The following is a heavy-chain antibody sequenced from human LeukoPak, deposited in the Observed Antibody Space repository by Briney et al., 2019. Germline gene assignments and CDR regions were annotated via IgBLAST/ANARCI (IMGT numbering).Heavy chain of an antibody. Sequence: SQTLSLTCTVSGGSISSGGYYWSWIPQHPGKGLEWIGYIYYSGSTYYNPSLKSRVTISVDTSKNQFSLKLSSVTAADTAVYYCAGEETYGSGSYVDYWGQGTLVTVSS. J-gene: IGHJ4*02. CDR1: GGSISSGGYY. D-gene: IGHD3-10*01. CDR2: IYYSGST. CDR3: AGEETYGSGSYVDY. V-gene: IGHV4-31*03.